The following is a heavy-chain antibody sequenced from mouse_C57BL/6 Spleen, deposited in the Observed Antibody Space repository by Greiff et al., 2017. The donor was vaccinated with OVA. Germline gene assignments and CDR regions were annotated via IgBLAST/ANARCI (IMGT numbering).Heavy chain of an antibody. CDR2: INPNNGGT. Sequence: VQLQQSGPELVKPGASVKISCKASGYTFTDYYMNWVKQSHGKSLEWIGDINPNNGGTSYNQKFKGKATLTVDKSSSTAYMELRSLTSEDSAVYYCARKRGNYDYDEDYAMDYWGQGTSVTVSS. CDR1: GYTFTDYY. V-gene: IGHV1-26*01. CDR3: ARKRGNYDYDEDYAMDY. D-gene: IGHD2-4*01. J-gene: IGHJ4*01.